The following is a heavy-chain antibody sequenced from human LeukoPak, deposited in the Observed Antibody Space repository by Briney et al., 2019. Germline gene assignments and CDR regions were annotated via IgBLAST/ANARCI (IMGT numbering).Heavy chain of an antibody. V-gene: IGHV3-30-3*01. CDR1: GFTFSSYA. Sequence: PGGSLRFSCAASGFTFSSYAMHWVRQAPGKGLEWVAVISYDGSNKYYADSVKGRFTISRDNSKNTLYLRMNSLRAEDTAVYYCARVGYGDYGYFQHWGQGTLVTVSS. D-gene: IGHD4-17*01. CDR2: ISYDGSNK. J-gene: IGHJ1*01. CDR3: ARVGYGDYGYFQH.